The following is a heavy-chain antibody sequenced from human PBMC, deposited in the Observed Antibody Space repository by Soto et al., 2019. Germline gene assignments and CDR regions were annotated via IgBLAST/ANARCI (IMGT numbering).Heavy chain of an antibody. CDR2: IYNAGTT. Sequence: SETLSITCTVSGGSISSYWSWIRQPPGKGLEWIGYIYNAGTTKYNPSLNSRVTISVDTSKNQVSLKLTSVSAADTALYYCAKDAFDIWGQGTMVTVSS. CDR1: GGSISSY. CDR3: AKDAFDI. J-gene: IGHJ3*02. V-gene: IGHV4-4*08.